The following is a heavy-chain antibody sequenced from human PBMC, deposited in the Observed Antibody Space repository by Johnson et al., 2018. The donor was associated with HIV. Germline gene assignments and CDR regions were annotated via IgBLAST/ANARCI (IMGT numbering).Heavy chain of an antibody. CDR1: GFTFSSYG. CDR2: ISYDGSNK. J-gene: IGHJ3*02. CDR3: AEGGYYYDSKNDAFDI. D-gene: IGHD3-22*01. Sequence: QVQLVESGGGVVQPGRSLRLSCAASGFTFSSYGMHWVRQAPGKGLEWVAVISYDGSNKYYADSVKGRFTISRATSKNTLDLQMNSLEAEDTAGYYCAEGGYYYDSKNDAFDIWGQGTMVTVSS. V-gene: IGHV3-30*18.